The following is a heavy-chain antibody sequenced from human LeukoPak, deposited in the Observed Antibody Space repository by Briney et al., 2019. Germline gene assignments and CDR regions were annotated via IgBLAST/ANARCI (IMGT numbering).Heavy chain of an antibody. J-gene: IGHJ6*02. V-gene: IGHV4-59*01. CDR2: FHSTGGT. Sequence: PSETLSLTYTASGGSISSYHWSWIRQPPGKGLEWIGSFHSTGGTNYNPSLNSRVTISVDTSKNQFSLNVRSVTAADTAVYYCARMNVDTSLIRGEYYYFYYGMDVWGQGTTVTVSS. CDR1: GGSISSYH. D-gene: IGHD5-18*01. CDR3: ARMNVDTSLIRGEYYYFYYGMDV.